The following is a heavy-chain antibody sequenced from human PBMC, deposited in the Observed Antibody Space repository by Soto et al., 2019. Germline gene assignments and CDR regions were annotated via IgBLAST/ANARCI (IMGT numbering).Heavy chain of an antibody. J-gene: IGHJ4*02. D-gene: IGHD5-12*01. CDR2: IIPIFGTT. Sequence: SVKVSCKASGGTFSSYAISWVRQAPGQGLEWMGGIIPIFGTTNYAQKFQGRVTITADESTSTAYMELSSLRSEDTAVYYCARHISGYVYESDYWGQGTRVTV. CDR3: ARHISGYVYESDY. CDR1: GGTFSSYA. V-gene: IGHV1-69*13.